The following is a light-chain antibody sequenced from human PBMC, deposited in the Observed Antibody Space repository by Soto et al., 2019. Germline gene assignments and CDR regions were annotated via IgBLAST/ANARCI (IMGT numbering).Light chain of an antibody. CDR3: SSFSTSNYFV. CDR1: ASDVAAYNY. CDR2: EVS. V-gene: IGLV2-8*01. Sequence: QSALTQPPSASGSPGQSVTISCTGSASDVAAYNYVSWYQQHPGKAPKLIIYEVSKWPSGVPDRFPGSKSGNTAALTVSGLQAEDEADYYCSSFSTSNYFVLGSGTKVTVL. J-gene: IGLJ1*01.